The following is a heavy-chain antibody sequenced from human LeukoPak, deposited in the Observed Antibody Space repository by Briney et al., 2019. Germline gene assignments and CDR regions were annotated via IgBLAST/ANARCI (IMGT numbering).Heavy chain of an antibody. Sequence: PSETLSLTCTVSGDSVSRYYWSWIRQSPGKGLEWIAFVHYSGSTNYNPSLKSRVSISMDTSRNQFSLRLSSVPAADTAVYYCAKHLVATTPFFDYWGQGTLVSVSS. V-gene: IGHV4-59*08. CDR3: AKHLVATTPFFDY. J-gene: IGHJ4*02. D-gene: IGHD5-12*01. CDR2: VHYSGST. CDR1: GDSVSRYY.